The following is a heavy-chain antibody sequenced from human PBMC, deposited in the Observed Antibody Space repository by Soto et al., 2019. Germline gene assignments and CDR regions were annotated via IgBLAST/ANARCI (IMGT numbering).Heavy chain of an antibody. CDR2: ISGSGDGT. CDR3: TRSRRSILMVYGFGGMDV. Sequence: PGVSVRLSCAASGFTVSSHAMSWVRQAPGKGLEWVSSISGSGDGTYYGDSVKGRFTISRDSSSSTLYLEMKNLRGEDTAVYFCTRSRRSILMVYGFGGMDVWGQGTTVTVSS. D-gene: IGHD2-8*01. V-gene: IGHV3-23*01. J-gene: IGHJ6*02. CDR1: GFTVSSHA.